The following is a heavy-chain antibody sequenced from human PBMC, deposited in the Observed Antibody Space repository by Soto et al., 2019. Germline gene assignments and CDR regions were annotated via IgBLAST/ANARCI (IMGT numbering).Heavy chain of an antibody. CDR1: GVSIISSSYY. Sequence: SETLSLTCTVSGVSIISSSYYWVLIRQPPGKGLEWIGSIYYSGSTYYNPSLKSRVTISVDTSKNQFSLKLSSVTAADTAVYYWARSVGFLEWLLNYWGQGTLVTVAS. V-gene: IGHV4-39*01. D-gene: IGHD3-3*01. CDR2: IYYSGST. J-gene: IGHJ4*02. CDR3: ARSVGFLEWLLNY.